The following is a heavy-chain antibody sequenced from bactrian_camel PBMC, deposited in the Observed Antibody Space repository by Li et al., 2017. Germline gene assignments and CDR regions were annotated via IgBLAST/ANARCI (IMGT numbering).Heavy chain of an antibody. V-gene: IGHV3S54*01. D-gene: IGHD5*01. CDR2: FNTGGDDT. CDR3: AARRNVWVGFCGSHSYNF. Sequence: HVQLVESGGGSVQAGGSLTLSCAASGTVYSSNALGWFRQAPGKEREVVACFNTGGDDTYYTDSVKGRFTISQDNAKIRVTLQMNSLKPEDTAIYYCAARRNVWVGFCGSHSYNFWGQGTQVTVS. J-gene: IGHJ4*01. CDR1: GTVYSSNA.